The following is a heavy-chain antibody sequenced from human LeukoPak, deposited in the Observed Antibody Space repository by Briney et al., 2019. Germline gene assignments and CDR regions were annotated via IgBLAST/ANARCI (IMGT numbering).Heavy chain of an antibody. J-gene: IGHJ4*02. Sequence: SATLSLTCTVSGGSISSYYWSWIRQPPGKGLEWIGYIYYSGSTNYNPSLKSRVTISVDTSKNQFSLKLSSVTAADTAVYYCARALGVPAAPFDYWGQGTLVTVSS. CDR1: GGSISSYY. V-gene: IGHV4-59*01. CDR2: IYYSGST. CDR3: ARALGVPAAPFDY. D-gene: IGHD2-2*01.